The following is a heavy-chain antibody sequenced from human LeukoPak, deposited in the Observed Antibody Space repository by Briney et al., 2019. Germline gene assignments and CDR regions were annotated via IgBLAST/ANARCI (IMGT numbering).Heavy chain of an antibody. CDR3: ASSGSGYYANWLDP. CDR2: INHSGST. D-gene: IGHD3-3*01. CDR1: GGSFSGYY. V-gene: IGHV4-34*01. Sequence: PSETLSLTCAVYGGSFSGYYWSWIRQPPGKGLEWIGEINHSGSTNYNPSLKSRVTISVDTSKNQFSLKLSSVTAADTAVYYCASSGSGYYANWLDPWGQGTLVTVSS. J-gene: IGHJ5*02.